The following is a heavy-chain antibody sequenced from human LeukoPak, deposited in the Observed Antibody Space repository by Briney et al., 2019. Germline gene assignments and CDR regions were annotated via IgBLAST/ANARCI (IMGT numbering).Heavy chain of an antibody. D-gene: IGHD6-19*01. CDR1: GGSFSGYY. J-gene: IGHJ5*02. Sequence: PSETLSLTCAVYGGSFSGYYWSWIRQPPGKGLEWIGEINHSGSTNYNPSLKSRVTISVDTSKNQFSLKLSSVTAADTAVCYCARELYVAVAGTAPNWFDPWGQGTLVTVSS. V-gene: IGHV4-34*01. CDR3: ARELYVAVAGTAPNWFDP. CDR2: INHSGST.